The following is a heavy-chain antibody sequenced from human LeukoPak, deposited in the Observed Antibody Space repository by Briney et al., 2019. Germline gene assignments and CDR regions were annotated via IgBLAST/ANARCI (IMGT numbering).Heavy chain of an antibody. CDR1: GGTFSSYA. CDR3: ARDTDYDILTGYYGFDY. D-gene: IGHD3-9*01. CDR2: IIAILGIA. J-gene: IGHJ4*02. Sequence: GSSVKVSCKASGGTFSSYAISWVRQAPGQGLEWMGRIIAILGIANYAQKFQGRVTITADKSTSTAYMELSTLRSDETAVYCCARDTDYDILTGYYGFDYWGQGTMVTVSS. V-gene: IGHV1-69*04.